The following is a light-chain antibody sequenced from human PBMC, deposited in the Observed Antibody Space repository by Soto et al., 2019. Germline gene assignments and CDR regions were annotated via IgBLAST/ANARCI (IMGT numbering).Light chain of an antibody. V-gene: IGKV1-9*01. CDR1: QGVTTY. CDR2: AAS. Sequence: DIQLTQSPSFLSASVGDRVTITCRANQGVTTYLAWYQQNPEKAPKLLIYAASTLQSGVPSRFSGSGSGTEFTLTSSSLQPEDSATYYCQQLDSYPYSFGQGTKLEIK. J-gene: IGKJ2*03. CDR3: QQLDSYPYS.